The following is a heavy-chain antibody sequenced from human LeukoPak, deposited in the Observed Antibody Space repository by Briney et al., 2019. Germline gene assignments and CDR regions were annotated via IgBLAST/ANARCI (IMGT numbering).Heavy chain of an antibody. Sequence: SETLSLTCTVSGGSIGSSSYYWGWIRQPPGKGLEWIGSIYYSGSTYYNPSLKSRVTISVDTSKNQFSLKLSSVTAADTAVYYCARQRDGDWFDPWGQGTLVTVSS. CDR2: IYYSGST. D-gene: IGHD3-16*01. CDR1: GGSIGSSSYY. V-gene: IGHV4-39*01. CDR3: ARQRDGDWFDP. J-gene: IGHJ5*02.